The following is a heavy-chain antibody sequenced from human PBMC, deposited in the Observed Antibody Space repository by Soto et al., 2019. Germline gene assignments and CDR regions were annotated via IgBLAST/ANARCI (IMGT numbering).Heavy chain of an antibody. CDR2: IYDSGST. D-gene: IGHD4-4*01. CDR1: GASISSYY. J-gene: IGHJ4*02. V-gene: IGHV4-59*01. CDR3: ARLPRDDYSHFGYSFDY. Sequence: QVQLQESGPGLVKPSETLSLTCTVSGASISSYYWSWIRQPPGKGLEWIGYIYDSGSTKYNPSPKGRVTIPADTSKNQYSLKLSAVTAADTAVYYCARLPRDDYSHFGYSFDYWGQGTLVTVSS.